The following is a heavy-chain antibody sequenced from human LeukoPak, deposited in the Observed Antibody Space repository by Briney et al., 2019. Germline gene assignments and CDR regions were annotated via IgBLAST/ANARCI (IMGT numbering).Heavy chain of an antibody. V-gene: IGHV1-46*01. CDR1: GYTFTSYY. J-gene: IGHJ6*04. D-gene: IGHD2-15*01. Sequence: GASVKVSCKASGYTFTSYYMHWVRQAPGQGREWMGIINPSGGSTSYAQKFQGRVTMTRDTSTSTVYMELSSLRSEDTAVYYCARDAGGPSYYYGMDVWGKGTTVTVSS. CDR2: INPSGGST. CDR3: ARDAGGPSYYYGMDV.